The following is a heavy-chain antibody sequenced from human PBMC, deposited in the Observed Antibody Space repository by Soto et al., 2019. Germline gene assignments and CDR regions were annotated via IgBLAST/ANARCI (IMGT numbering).Heavy chain of an antibody. CDR3: AHSGAATPRRPQNWFDP. CDR2: INSDGTRT. V-gene: IGHV3-74*01. Sequence: GGSLRLSCSASKFTFTNYWMHWVRQAPGKVLMWVSRINSDGTRTAYADSVKGRFTISRDNTKDTVFLYMDDVRAEDTAVYYCAHSGAATPRRPQNWFDPWGQGTLVTVSS. D-gene: IGHD2-15*01. CDR1: KFTFTNYW. J-gene: IGHJ5*02.